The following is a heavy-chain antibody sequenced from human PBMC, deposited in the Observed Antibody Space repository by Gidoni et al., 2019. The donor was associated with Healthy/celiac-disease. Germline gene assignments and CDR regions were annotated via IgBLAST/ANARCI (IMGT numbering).Heavy chain of an antibody. Sequence: QVQLQQWGAGLLKPSETLSLTCAVSGVSFSGYYWRWIRQPPGKGLEWIGEINHSGSTNYNPSLKSRVTISVDTSKNQFSLKLSSVTAADTAVYYCARLRYCSSTSCYRSYGMDVWGQGTTVTVSS. V-gene: IGHV4-34*01. CDR1: GVSFSGYY. J-gene: IGHJ6*02. D-gene: IGHD2-2*01. CDR3: ARLRYCSSTSCYRSYGMDV. CDR2: INHSGST.